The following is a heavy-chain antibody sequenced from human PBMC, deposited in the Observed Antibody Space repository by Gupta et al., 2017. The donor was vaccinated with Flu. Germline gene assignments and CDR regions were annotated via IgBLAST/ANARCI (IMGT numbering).Heavy chain of an antibody. Sequence: EVQLLESGGGLVQPGGSLSLSCAASGFTFSSYAMSWVRQAPGKGLEWVSAISGSGGSTYYADSVKGRFTISRDNSKNTLYLQRNSLRAEDTAVYDCAKEARSHGYLRYFDWSMFDYWGQGTLVTVSS. J-gene: IGHJ4*02. CDR1: GFTFSSYA. V-gene: IGHV3-23*01. CDR2: ISGSGGST. D-gene: IGHD3-9*01. CDR3: AKEARSHGYLRYFDWSMFDY.